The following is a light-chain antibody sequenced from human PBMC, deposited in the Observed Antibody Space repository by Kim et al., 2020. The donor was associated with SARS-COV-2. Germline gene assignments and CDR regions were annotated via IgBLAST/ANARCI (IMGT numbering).Light chain of an antibody. V-gene: IGLV2-23*02. CDR2: EVS. CDR3: CSYAGSSTWV. J-gene: IGLJ3*02. CDR1: SSDVGSYNL. Sequence: GQSITISCTGTSSDVGSYNLVSWYQQHPGKAPKLMIYEVSKRPSGVSHRFSGSKSGNTASLTISGLQAEDEADYYCCSYAGSSTWVFGGGTQLTVL.